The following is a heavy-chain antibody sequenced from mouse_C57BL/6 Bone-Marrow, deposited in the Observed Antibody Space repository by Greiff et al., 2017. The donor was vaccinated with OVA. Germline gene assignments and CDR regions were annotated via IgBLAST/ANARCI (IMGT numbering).Heavy chain of an antibody. J-gene: IGHJ1*03. CDR2: ISNGGGST. V-gene: IGHV5-12*01. CDR3: ASPFYYYGSSYGYFDV. D-gene: IGHD1-1*01. Sequence: EVQLVESGGGLVQPGGSLKLSCAASGFTFSDYYMYWVRQTPEKRLEWVAYISNGGGSTYYPDTVKGRFTISRDNAKNTLYLQMSRLKSEDTAMYYCASPFYYYGSSYGYFDVWGTGTTVTVSS. CDR1: GFTFSDYY.